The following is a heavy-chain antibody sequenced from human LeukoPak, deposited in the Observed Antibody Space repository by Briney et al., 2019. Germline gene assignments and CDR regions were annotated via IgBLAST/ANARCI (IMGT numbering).Heavy chain of an antibody. CDR1: GFNFDDSG. CDR2: VSWKTVTV. V-gene: IGHV3-9*01. Sequence: PGRSLRLSHVASGFNFDDSGMHWVPEPPGKGLEWVSGVSWKTVTVVYADSVKGRFTISRDYATSSLYLQMNSLRPEDTALYYCVKGLLVRGVMPNWFDPWGQGTLVTASS. CDR3: VKGLLVRGVMPNWFDP. D-gene: IGHD3-10*01. J-gene: IGHJ5*02.